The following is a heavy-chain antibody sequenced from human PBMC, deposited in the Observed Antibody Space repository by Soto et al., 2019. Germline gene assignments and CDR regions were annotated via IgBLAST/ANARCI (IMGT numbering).Heavy chain of an antibody. J-gene: IGHJ5*02. Sequence: QVQLVESGGGVVQPGTSLRLSCAASGFSLSNYGIHWVRQAPGKGVVLVAVISFDGSLKFYSESVKGRFTISRDNSRNTLYLQMSSLRAEDTAVSYCAKDVAAATHKLSNWFDPWGQGTLVTVSS. D-gene: IGHD6-13*01. CDR2: ISFDGSLK. CDR3: AKDVAAATHKLSNWFDP. V-gene: IGHV3-30*18. CDR1: GFSLSNYG.